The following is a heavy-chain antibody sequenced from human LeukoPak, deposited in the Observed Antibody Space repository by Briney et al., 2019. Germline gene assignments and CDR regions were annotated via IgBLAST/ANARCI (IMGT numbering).Heavy chain of an antibody. J-gene: IGHJ1*01. Sequence: GGSLRLSCATSGFTFSSYGMSWVRQAPGKGLEWVSAVSGSGGSTYYADSVKGRFTISRDNSKNTLYLQMNSLRAEDTAVYYCAKDTIDSSGYWQYFQHWGQGTLVTVSS. CDR1: GFTFSSYG. CDR3: AKDTIDSSGYWQYFQH. V-gene: IGHV3-23*01. CDR2: VSGSGGST. D-gene: IGHD3-22*01.